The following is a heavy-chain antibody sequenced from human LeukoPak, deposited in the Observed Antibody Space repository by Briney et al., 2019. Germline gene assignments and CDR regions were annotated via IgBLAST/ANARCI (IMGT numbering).Heavy chain of an antibody. CDR1: GYTFRIYD. Sequence: ASVKVSCRASGYTFRIYDINWVRQAAGQGLEWMAWLNPNSGNTGYAQKFQGRVTITRDISISTAYMELTSLRSDDTAVYYCARATFRPSYYDFWSGYLGGQGDWFDPWGQGTLVTVSS. J-gene: IGHJ5*02. CDR3: ARATFRPSYYDFWSGYLGGQGDWFDP. V-gene: IGHV1-8*03. D-gene: IGHD3-3*01. CDR2: LNPNSGNT.